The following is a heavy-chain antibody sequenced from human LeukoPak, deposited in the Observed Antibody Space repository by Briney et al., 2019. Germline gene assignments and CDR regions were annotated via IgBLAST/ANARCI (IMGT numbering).Heavy chain of an antibody. Sequence: PGRSLRLSCAASGFVFSIYGMHWVRQAPGKGLEWVAVIWDDGSNQYYVDSVRGRFTISRDNSKNTLYLQMNSLRAEDTAVYYCARDGGYHDSSGYYHSYYFDYWGQGTLVTVSS. V-gene: IGHV3-33*01. CDR2: IWDDGSNQ. D-gene: IGHD3-22*01. J-gene: IGHJ4*02. CDR1: GFVFSIYG. CDR3: ARDGGYHDSSGYYHSYYFDY.